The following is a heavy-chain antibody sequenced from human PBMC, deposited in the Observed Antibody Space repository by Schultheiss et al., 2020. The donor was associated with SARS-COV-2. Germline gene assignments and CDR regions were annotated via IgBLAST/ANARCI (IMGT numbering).Heavy chain of an antibody. D-gene: IGHD3-10*01. V-gene: IGHV3-53*05. J-gene: IGHJ4*02. CDR1: GFTVSSNY. CDR2: IYSGGST. CDR3: ARREVRGVIMD. Sequence: GESLKISCAASGFTVSSNYMSWVRQAPGKGLEWVSVIYSGGSTYYADSVKGRFTISRDNSKNTLYLQMNSLRAEDTAVYYCARREVRGVIMDWGQGTLVTVSS.